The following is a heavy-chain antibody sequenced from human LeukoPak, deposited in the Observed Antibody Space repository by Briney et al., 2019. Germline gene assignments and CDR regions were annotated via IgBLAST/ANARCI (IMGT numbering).Heavy chain of an antibody. J-gene: IGHJ4*02. D-gene: IGHD6-19*01. V-gene: IGHV4-59*12. Sequence: PSETLSLTCTVSGGSISSYHWSWIRQPPGKGLEWIGHIYYSGTTNYNPSLKSRVTMSVDTSQNQFSLKLSSVTAADTAVYYCSREGSSGWYFDWGQGTLVTVSS. CDR1: GGSISSYH. CDR3: SREGSSGWYFD. CDR2: IYYSGTT.